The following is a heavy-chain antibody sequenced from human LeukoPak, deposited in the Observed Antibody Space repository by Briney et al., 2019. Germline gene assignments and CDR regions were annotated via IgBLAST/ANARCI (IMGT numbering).Heavy chain of an antibody. V-gene: IGHV3-21*01. Sequence: PGGSLRLSCAASGFTFSSYSMNWVRQAPGKGLEWVSSISSSSSYIYYADSVKGRFTISRDNAKNSLYLQMNSLRAEDTAVYYCARRMMYSSSWYGYWGQGTLVTVSS. D-gene: IGHD6-13*01. CDR1: GFTFSSYS. CDR2: ISSSSSYI. CDR3: ARRMMYSSSWYGY. J-gene: IGHJ4*02.